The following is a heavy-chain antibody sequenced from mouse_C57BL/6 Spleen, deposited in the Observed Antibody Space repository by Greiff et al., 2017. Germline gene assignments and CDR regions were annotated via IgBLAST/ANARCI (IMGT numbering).Heavy chain of an antibody. D-gene: IGHD1-2*01. J-gene: IGHJ4*01. V-gene: IGHV8-12*01. CDR3: ARRANYAMGY. CDR2: IYWDDDK. Sequence: QVQLKESGPGILQSSQTLSLTCSFSGFSLSTSGMGVSWLRQPSGMGLEWLAHIYWDDDKCYNPFLKSRLTITNDTSRNQVFLKITSVDTADTATYYCARRANYAMGYWGQGTSVTVSS. CDR1: GFSLSTSGMG.